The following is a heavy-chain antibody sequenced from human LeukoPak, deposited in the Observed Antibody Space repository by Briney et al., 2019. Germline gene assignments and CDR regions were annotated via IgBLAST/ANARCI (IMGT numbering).Heavy chain of an antibody. CDR3: AKDTYSSSPYYFDY. J-gene: IGHJ4*02. D-gene: IGHD6-6*01. Sequence: GGSLRLSCAASGFTFSNYAMHWVRQAPGKGLDWVAVTSYDGSNKYYTDSVKGRFTISRDNSKNTLHLQMNSLRAEDTAVYYCAKDTYSSSPYYFDYWGQGTLVTVSS. CDR2: TSYDGSNK. V-gene: IGHV3-30-3*01. CDR1: GFTFSNYA.